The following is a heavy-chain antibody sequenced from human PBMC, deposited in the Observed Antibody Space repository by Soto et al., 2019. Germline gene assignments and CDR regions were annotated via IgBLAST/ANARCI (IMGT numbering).Heavy chain of an antibody. CDR3: ATKGEGGYNS. J-gene: IGHJ5*02. Sequence: SETLSLTCTVSGGSVSSGSYYWSWIRQPPGKGLEWIGYIYYSGSTNYNPSLKSRVTISVDTSKNQFSLKLSSVTAADTAVYYCATKGEGGYNSWGQGTLVTVS. CDR2: IYYSGST. CDR1: GGSVSSGSYY. D-gene: IGHD5-12*01. V-gene: IGHV4-61*01.